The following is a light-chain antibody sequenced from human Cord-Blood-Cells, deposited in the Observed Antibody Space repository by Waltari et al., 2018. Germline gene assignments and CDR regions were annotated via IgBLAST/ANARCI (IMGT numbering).Light chain of an antibody. CDR1: QSVSSY. CDR3: QQRSNWPLT. Sequence: EIVLTQSPATLSLSTVERATLSCRASQSVSSYLAWYQQKPGQAPRLLIYDASNRATGIPARFSGSGSGTDFTLTISSLEPEDFAVYYCQQRSNWPLTFGGGTKVEIK. CDR2: DAS. J-gene: IGKJ4*01. V-gene: IGKV3-11*01.